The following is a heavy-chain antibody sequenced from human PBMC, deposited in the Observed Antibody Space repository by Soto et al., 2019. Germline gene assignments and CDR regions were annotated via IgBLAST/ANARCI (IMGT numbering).Heavy chain of an antibody. J-gene: IGHJ4*02. CDR1: GGTFSSYA. CDR2: IIPIFGTA. CDR3: AKDRTAMATGLFDY. V-gene: IGHV1-69*13. D-gene: IGHD5-18*01. Sequence: GASVKVSCKASGGTFSSYAISWVRQAPGQGLEWMGGIIPIFGTANYAQKFQGRVTITADESTSTAYMELSSLRSEDTAVYYCAKDRTAMATGLFDYWGQGTLVTVSS.